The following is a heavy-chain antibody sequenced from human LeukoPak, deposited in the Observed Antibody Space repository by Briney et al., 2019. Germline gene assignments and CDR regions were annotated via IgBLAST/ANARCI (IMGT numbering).Heavy chain of an antibody. Sequence: GGSLRLSCAASGFTFSSYAMHWVRQAPGKGLEWVAVISYDGSNKYYADSVKGRFTISRDKSKNTLYLQMNNLRAEDTALYYCARDRNFPRDQLDYWGQGTLDTVSS. CDR3: ARDRNFPRDQLDY. J-gene: IGHJ4*02. V-gene: IGHV3-30-3*01. D-gene: IGHD4-11*01. CDR2: ISYDGSNK. CDR1: GFTFSSYA.